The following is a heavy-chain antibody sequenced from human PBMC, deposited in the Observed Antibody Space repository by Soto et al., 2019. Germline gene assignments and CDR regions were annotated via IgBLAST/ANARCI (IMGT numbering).Heavy chain of an antibody. Sequence: GSPRLSCAASGFTVSSNYMSWVRQAPGKGLERVSVIYSGGSTNYADSMKGRFTISRDISKNTVYFQMNGLRAEDAAVYYCARARSGNYFYCGLDVWGQGTTVTVSS. D-gene: IGHD1-26*01. V-gene: IGHV3-53*01. CDR3: ARARSGNYFYCGLDV. CDR1: GFTVSSNY. J-gene: IGHJ6*02. CDR2: IYSGGST.